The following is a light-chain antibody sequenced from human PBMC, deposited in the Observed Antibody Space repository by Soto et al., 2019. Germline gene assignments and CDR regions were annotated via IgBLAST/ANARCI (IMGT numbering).Light chain of an antibody. CDR1: QSVSSSY. Sequence: LVWTQAPGTLSVSRGETATLSCRAIQSVSSSYLAWYQQKPGQAPRLPIYGASSRATGIPDRFSGSGSGTDFTLTISRMEPEDFAVYYCQQYGSSPRTFGQGTKVDIK. CDR3: QQYGSSPRT. J-gene: IGKJ1*01. V-gene: IGKV3-20*01. CDR2: GAS.